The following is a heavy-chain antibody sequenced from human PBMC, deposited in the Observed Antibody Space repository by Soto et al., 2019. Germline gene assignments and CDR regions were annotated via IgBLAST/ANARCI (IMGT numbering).Heavy chain of an antibody. CDR3: AKDGLEWNPTSGPMDV. V-gene: IGHV3-30*18. CDR1: GFTFSNAW. CDR2: ISYDGSNK. J-gene: IGHJ6*03. D-gene: IGHD3-3*01. Sequence: GGSLRLSCAASGFTFSNAWMNWVRQAPGKGLEWVAVISYDGSNKYYADSVKGRFTISRDNSKNTLYLQMNSLRAEDTAVYYCAKDGLEWNPTSGPMDVWGKGTTVTVSS.